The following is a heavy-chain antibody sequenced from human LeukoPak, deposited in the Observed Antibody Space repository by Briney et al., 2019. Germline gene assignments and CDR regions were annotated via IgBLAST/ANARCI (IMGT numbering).Heavy chain of an antibody. CDR1: GGSITSSHW. V-gene: IGHV4-4*02. D-gene: IGHD4-23*01. CDR2: IYHGGTT. J-gene: IGHJ4*02. Sequence: SETLSLTCAVSGGSITSSHWWSWARQPPGKGLEWMGVIYHGGTTNYNPSLRSRVTMSVDKSKNQFYLKVSSVTAADTAVYYCATYLYGGDYGSYYFDYWGQGTLVTVSP. CDR3: ATYLYGGDYGSYYFDY.